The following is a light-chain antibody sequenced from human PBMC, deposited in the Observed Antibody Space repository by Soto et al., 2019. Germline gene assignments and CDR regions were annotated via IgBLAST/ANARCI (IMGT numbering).Light chain of an antibody. J-gene: IGLJ2*01. V-gene: IGLV1-51*01. Sequence: QSVLTQPPSVSAAPRQKVTISCSGSKSNIGNNYVAWYQQLPGTAPTLLMYDSYKRPSGPPDRFSGSKSGTSATLDSTGLQTGDEADYYCGTWDSSLSVVVFGGGTKGTVL. CDR2: DSY. CDR1: KSNIGNNY. CDR3: GTWDSSLSVVV.